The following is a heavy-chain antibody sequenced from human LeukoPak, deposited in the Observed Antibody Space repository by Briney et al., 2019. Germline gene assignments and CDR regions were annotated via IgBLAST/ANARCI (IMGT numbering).Heavy chain of an antibody. CDR3: ARVSGEYCSSTTCYGAGFDF. Sequence: GGSLRLSCAASGFTFSSYEMNWVRQAPGKGLEWVSYISSSDPAIYYADSVKGRFTISRDNAKNSLYLQMNSLRAEDTAIYYCARVSGEYCSSTTCYGAGFDFWGQGTMVTVSS. V-gene: IGHV3-48*03. D-gene: IGHD2-2*01. J-gene: IGHJ3*01. CDR1: GFTFSSYE. CDR2: ISSSDPAI.